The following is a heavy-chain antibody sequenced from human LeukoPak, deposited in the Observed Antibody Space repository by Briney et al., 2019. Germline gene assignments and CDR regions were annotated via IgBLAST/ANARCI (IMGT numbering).Heavy chain of an antibody. CDR3: SGIGRSSSGFRI. CDR1: GFSFRSYW. CDR2: IKEDGSEK. Sequence: PGGSLRLSCAASGFSFRSYWMSWVRQAPGKGLEWVANIKEDGSEKYYVDSVKGRFTISRDNAKNSLYLQMNSLRAEDTAVYYCSGIGRSSSGFRIWGQGTMVTVSS. D-gene: IGHD3-22*01. V-gene: IGHV3-7*01. J-gene: IGHJ3*02.